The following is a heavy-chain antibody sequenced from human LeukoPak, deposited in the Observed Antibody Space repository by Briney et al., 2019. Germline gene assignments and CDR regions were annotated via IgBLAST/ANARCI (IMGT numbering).Heavy chain of an antibody. V-gene: IGHV3-23*01. CDR2: ISGSDPGT. CDR1: GFTFGTYA. CDR3: ARDGGYYDSSETYFDY. D-gene: IGHD3-22*01. J-gene: IGHJ4*02. Sequence: GGSLRLSCAASGFTFGTYAMSWVRQAPGKRLEWVAAISGSDPGTYHADSVKGRFTISRDNSKNTLYLQMNSLRAEDTALYYCARDGGYYDSSETYFDYWGQGTLVTVSS.